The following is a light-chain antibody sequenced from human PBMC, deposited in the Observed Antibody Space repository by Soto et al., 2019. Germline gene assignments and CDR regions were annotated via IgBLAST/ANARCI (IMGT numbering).Light chain of an antibody. Sequence: QSALTQTASVSGSPGQSITISCTGTSSDVGAYDYVSWYQQHPGKAPKLMIYDVYARPSGVSHRFSGSKSGNTASLTISGPQSDDEADYYCSSYTNTMSYVFGTGTKVTVL. J-gene: IGLJ1*01. V-gene: IGLV2-14*03. CDR2: DVY. CDR3: SSYTNTMSYV. CDR1: SSDVGAYDY.